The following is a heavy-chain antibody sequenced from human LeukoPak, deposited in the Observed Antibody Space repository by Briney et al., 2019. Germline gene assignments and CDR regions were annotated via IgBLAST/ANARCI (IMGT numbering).Heavy chain of an antibody. V-gene: IGHV3-23*01. D-gene: IGHD1-14*01. CDR2: ISDSGGSK. Sequence: GGSLRLSCAASGFTFSSYAMSWVRQAPGKGLEWVSSISDSGGSKHYAESVRGRFSLSRDNFEKTLHLQMNRLRAEDTAVYYCAKGKINHDGALDIWGQGTRVSVGS. CDR3: AKGKINHDGALDI. CDR1: GFTFSSYA. J-gene: IGHJ3*02.